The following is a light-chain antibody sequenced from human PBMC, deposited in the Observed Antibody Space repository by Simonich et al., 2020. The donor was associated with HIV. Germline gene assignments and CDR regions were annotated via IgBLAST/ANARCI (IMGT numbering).Light chain of an antibody. CDR1: QSLLYSSNNKNY. V-gene: IGKV4-1*01. Sequence: DIVMTQSPDSLAVSLGERATINCKSSQSLLYSSNNKNYLAWYQQKPGQPPKLLIYWASTRESGVPDRISGSGSGTDFTLTISSLQTEDVAVYYCQQYYRTPLTFGGGTKVEIK. CDR2: WAS. J-gene: IGKJ4*01. CDR3: QQYYRTPLT.